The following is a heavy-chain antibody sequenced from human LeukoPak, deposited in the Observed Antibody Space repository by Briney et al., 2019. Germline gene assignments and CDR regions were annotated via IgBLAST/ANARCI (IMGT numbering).Heavy chain of an antibody. J-gene: IGHJ1*01. V-gene: IGHV3-48*04. CDR3: ARDLYYYDSSGFQH. CDR1: GFTFSDYG. CDR2: ISSSSSTI. D-gene: IGHD3-22*01. Sequence: GGSLRLSCAASGFTFSDYGMSWVRQAPGKGLEWVSYISSSSSTIYYADSVKGRFTISRDNAKNSLYLQMNSLRAEDTAVYYCARDLYYYDSSGFQHWGQGTLVTVSS.